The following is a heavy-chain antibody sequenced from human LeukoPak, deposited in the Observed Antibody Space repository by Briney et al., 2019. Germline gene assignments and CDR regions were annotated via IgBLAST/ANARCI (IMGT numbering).Heavy chain of an antibody. CDR2: IKQDGSEK. D-gene: IGHD5-24*01. Sequence: GGSLRLSCTASGSAFSSYWMNWVRQAPGKGLEWVANIKQDGSEKYYVDSVKGRFTISRDNAKKSLYLQMNSLRAEDTAVYYCARETEMANLDYWGQGTLVTVSS. V-gene: IGHV3-7*04. CDR3: ARETEMANLDY. CDR1: GSAFSSYW. J-gene: IGHJ4*02.